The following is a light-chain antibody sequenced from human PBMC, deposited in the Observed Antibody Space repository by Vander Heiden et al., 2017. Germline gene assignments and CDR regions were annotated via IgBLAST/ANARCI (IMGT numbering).Light chain of an antibody. Sequence: EIVLPPSPATLSWAPGEGATLTCRASRSVSSYLAWYQQKPGEAPRLLIYDASNRAAGGPARFSGSGAGTDFTLTISSLEPEDFAVYYCQQHSNRPPVTFGQGTRLEIK. CDR1: RSVSSY. CDR3: QQHSNRPPVT. CDR2: DAS. V-gene: IGKV3-11*01. J-gene: IGKJ5*01.